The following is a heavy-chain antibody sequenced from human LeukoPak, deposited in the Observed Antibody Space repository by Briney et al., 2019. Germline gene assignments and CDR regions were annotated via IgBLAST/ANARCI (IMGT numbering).Heavy chain of an antibody. Sequence: SVKVSCKASGGTFSSYAISWVRQAHGQGLEWMGRIIPIFGIANYAQKFQGRVTITADKSTSTAYMELSSLRSEDTAVYYCARAVAARPFDPWGQGTLVTVSS. CDR3: ARAVAARPFDP. CDR1: GGTFSSYA. J-gene: IGHJ5*02. CDR2: IIPIFGIA. V-gene: IGHV1-69*04. D-gene: IGHD6-6*01.